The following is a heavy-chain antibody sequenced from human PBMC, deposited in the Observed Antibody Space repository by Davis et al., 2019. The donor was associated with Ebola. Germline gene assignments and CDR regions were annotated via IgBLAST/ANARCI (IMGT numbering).Heavy chain of an antibody. CDR3: ASHPPGYCSSTSCYTNYYYYMDV. CDR2: MNLNSGNT. D-gene: IGHD2-2*02. V-gene: IGHV1-8*01. J-gene: IGHJ6*03. Sequence: ASVKVSCKASGYTFTSYDVNWVRQATGQGLEWMGWMNLNSGNTGYAQKFQGRVIMTRDTSISTAYMELSSLRSEDTAVYYCASHPPGYCSSTSCYTNYYYYMDVWGKGTTVTVSS. CDR1: GYTFTSYD.